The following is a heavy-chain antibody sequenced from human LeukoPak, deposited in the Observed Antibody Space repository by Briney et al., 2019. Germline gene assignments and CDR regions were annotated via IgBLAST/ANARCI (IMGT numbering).Heavy chain of an antibody. D-gene: IGHD3-3*01. CDR1: GFTFSSYS. CDR3: ASFGDLLRARGFDY. V-gene: IGHV3-48*01. CDR2: ISSSSSTI. Sequence: GGSLRLSCAASGFTFSSYSMNWVRQAPGKGLEWVSYISSSSSTIYYADSVKGRFTISRDNSKNTLYLQMNSLRAEDTAVYYCASFGDLLRARGFDYWGQGTLVTVSS. J-gene: IGHJ4*02.